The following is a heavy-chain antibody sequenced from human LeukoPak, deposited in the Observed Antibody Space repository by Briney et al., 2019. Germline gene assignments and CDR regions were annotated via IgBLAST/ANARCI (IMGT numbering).Heavy chain of an antibody. CDR2: IIPILGIA. J-gene: IGHJ4*02. CDR3: ARGSSSWETFDY. V-gene: IGHV1-69*04. CDR1: GGTFSSYA. Sequence: SVKVSCKASGGTFSSYAISWVRQAPGXXXXXMGRIIPILGIANYAQKFQGRVTITADKSTSTAYMELSSLRSEDTAVYYCARGSSSWETFDYWGQGTLVTVSS. D-gene: IGHD6-13*01.